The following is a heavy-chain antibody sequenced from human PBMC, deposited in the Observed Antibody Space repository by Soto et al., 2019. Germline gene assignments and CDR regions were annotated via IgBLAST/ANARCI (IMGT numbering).Heavy chain of an antibody. CDR2: IYYSGST. D-gene: IGHD5-12*01. CDR3: ARHVGGGYEPEVDY. CDR1: GDSIRSYY. V-gene: IGHV4-59*08. J-gene: IGHJ4*02. Sequence: QVQLQESGPGLVKPSETLSLTCTVSGDSIRSYYWSWIRQPPGKGLEWIGFIYYSGSTNYNPSLKSRVTISVDTSKNQFSLKLSSVTAADTAVYYCARHVGGGYEPEVDYWGQGTLVTVSS.